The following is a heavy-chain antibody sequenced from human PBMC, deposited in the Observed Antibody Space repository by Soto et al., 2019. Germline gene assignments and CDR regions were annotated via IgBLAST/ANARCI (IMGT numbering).Heavy chain of an antibody. Sequence: QLGGSLRLSCAASGFTFSSYGMHWVRQAPGKGLEWVAVIWYDGSNKYYADSVKGRFTISRDNSKNTLYLQMNSLRAEDTAVYYCARIYDSSGGNDYWGQGTLVTVSS. CDR2: IWYDGSNK. D-gene: IGHD3-22*01. CDR3: ARIYDSSGGNDY. CDR1: GFTFSSYG. V-gene: IGHV3-33*01. J-gene: IGHJ4*02.